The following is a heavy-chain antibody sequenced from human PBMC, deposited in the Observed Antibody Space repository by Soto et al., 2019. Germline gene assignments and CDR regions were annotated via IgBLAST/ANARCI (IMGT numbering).Heavy chain of an antibody. J-gene: IGHJ6*03. CDR3: AKDGSYYDFWSGYPNYYYYYMDV. V-gene: IGHV3-23*01. CDR1: GFTFSSYA. D-gene: IGHD3-3*01. Sequence: PGGSLRLSCAGSGFTFSSYAMSWVRQAPGKGLEWVSAISGSGGSTYYADSVKGRFTISRDNSKNTLYLQMNSLRAEDTAVYYCAKDGSYYDFWSGYPNYYYYYMDVWGKGTTVTVSS. CDR2: ISGSGGST.